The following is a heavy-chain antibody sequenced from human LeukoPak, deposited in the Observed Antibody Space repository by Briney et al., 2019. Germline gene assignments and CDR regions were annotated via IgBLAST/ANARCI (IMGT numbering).Heavy chain of an antibody. V-gene: IGHV3-21*01. D-gene: IGHD3-9*01. CDR3: AREHYDILTGYYSHGDFDY. Sequence: GGSLRLSCAASGFTFSSYSMNWVRQAPGKGLEWVSSISSSSSYIYYADSVKGRFTISRDNAKNSLYLQMNSLRAEDTAVYYCAREHYDILTGYYSHGDFDYWGQGTLVTVSS. J-gene: IGHJ4*02. CDR1: GFTFSSYS. CDR2: ISSSSSYI.